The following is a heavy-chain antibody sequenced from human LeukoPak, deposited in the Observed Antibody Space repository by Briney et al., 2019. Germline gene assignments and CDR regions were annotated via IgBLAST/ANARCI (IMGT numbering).Heavy chain of an antibody. D-gene: IGHD6-13*01. CDR1: GYTFTSYG. V-gene: IGHV1-18*01. Sequence: GASVKVSCKASGYTFTSYGISWVRQAPGQGLEWMGWISAYNGNTNYAQKFQGRVTMTRNTSISTAYMELSSLRSEDTAVYYCARGPYSSSWYDWFDPWGQGTLVTVSS. J-gene: IGHJ5*02. CDR3: ARGPYSSSWYDWFDP. CDR2: ISAYNGNT.